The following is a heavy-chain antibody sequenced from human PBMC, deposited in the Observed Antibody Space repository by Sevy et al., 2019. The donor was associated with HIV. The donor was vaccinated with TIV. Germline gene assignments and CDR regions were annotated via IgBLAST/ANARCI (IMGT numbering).Heavy chain of an antibody. J-gene: IGHJ5*02. CDR3: AKDGVSRNKLWDWFDP. V-gene: IGHV3-23*01. CDR2: IGGGDT. Sequence: GGSLRLSCATSGFTFNIYAMSWVRQAPGKGLEWVSTIGGGDTYYADSVKGRFTISRDDSKSAVYLQMNSLRADDTAVYYCAKDGVSRNKLWDWFDPWGQGTLVTVSS. D-gene: IGHD2-21*01. CDR1: GFTFNIYA.